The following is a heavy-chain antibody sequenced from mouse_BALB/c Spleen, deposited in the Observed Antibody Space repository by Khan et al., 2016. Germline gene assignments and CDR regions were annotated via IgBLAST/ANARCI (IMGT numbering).Heavy chain of an antibody. Sequence: EVQLQESGPGLVKPSQSLSLTCTVTGYSITSDYAWNWIRQFPGNKLEWMGYISYSGSTSYNPSLKSRITITRDTSKNQFFLQLNSVTTEDTSTYYCATGGNWGVWYFDVWGAGTTVTVSS. V-gene: IGHV3-2*02. CDR1: GYSITSDYA. CDR2: ISYSGST. J-gene: IGHJ1*01. CDR3: ATGGNWGVWYFDV. D-gene: IGHD4-1*01.